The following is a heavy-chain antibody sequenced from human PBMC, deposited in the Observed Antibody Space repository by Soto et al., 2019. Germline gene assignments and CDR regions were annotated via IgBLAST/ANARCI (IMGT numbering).Heavy chain of an antibody. D-gene: IGHD6-6*01. CDR3: ERYKSSSEFHY. CDR1: GFTFSSYG. CDR2: IWYDGSNK. J-gene: IGHJ4*02. V-gene: IGHV3-33*01. Sequence: QVQLVESGGGVVQPGRSLRLSCAASGFTFSSYGMHWVRQAPGKGLEWVAVIWYDGSNKYYADSVKGRFTISRDNSKNTLYLQMNSLRAEDTAVYYCERYKSSSEFHYWGQGTMVTVSS.